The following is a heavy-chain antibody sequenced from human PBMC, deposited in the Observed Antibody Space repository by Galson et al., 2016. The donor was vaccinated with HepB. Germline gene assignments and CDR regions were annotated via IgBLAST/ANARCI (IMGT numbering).Heavy chain of an antibody. Sequence: PALVKPTQTLTLTCPFSGFSLSTSRLAVGWIRQPPGKALEWLAHIYWDEDKRYNPSLKSRLTITKDTSRNHVVLTMTNMDPVDTATYYCARRAIVGAHFDYWGQGILVTVSP. CDR3: ARRAIVGAHFDY. V-gene: IGHV2-5*02. D-gene: IGHD1-26*01. CDR2: IYWDEDK. J-gene: IGHJ4*02. CDR1: GFSLSTSRLA.